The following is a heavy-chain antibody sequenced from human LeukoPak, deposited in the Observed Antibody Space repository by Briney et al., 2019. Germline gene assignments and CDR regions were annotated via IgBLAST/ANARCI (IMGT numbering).Heavy chain of an antibody. V-gene: IGHV3-30-3*01. D-gene: IGHD3-9*01. CDR3: ARDRYDILTGYYDYYYYCGMDV. CDR1: GFTFSSYA. J-gene: IGHJ6*02. Sequence: GRSLRLSCAASGFTFSSYAMHWVRQAPGKGLEWVAVISYDGSNKYYADSVKGRFTISRDNSKNTLYLQVNSLRAEDTAVYYCARDRYDILTGYYDYYYYCGMDVWGQGTTVTVSS. CDR2: ISYDGSNK.